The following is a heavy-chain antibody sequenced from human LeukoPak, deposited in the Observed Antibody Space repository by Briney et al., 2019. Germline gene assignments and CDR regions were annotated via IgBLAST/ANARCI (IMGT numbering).Heavy chain of an antibody. Sequence: PGRSLRLSCAASGFTFDDYAMHWVRQAPGKGLEGVSGISWNSGSIGYADSVKGRFTISRDNAKNSLYLQMNSLRAEDMALYYCAKDIMATVTTFGFFDIWGQGTMVTVSS. CDR1: GFTFDDYA. J-gene: IGHJ3*02. V-gene: IGHV3-9*03. D-gene: IGHD4-17*01. CDR2: ISWNSGSI. CDR3: AKDIMATVTTFGFFDI.